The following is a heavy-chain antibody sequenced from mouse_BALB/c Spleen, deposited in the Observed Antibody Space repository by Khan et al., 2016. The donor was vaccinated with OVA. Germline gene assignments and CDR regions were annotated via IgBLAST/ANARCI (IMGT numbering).Heavy chain of an antibody. CDR1: GYSITSDYA. CDR3: ARDYGYVEY. D-gene: IGHD1-1*01. J-gene: IGHJ2*01. Sequence: EVQLQESGPGLVKPSQSLSLTCTVTGYSITSDYAWNWIRQFPGNKLEWMGYISSSGYTSYNPSLKSRISLTRDTSKNQFFLQLNSVTTEDTATYFCARDYGYVEYWGQGTTLTVSS. V-gene: IGHV3-2*02. CDR2: ISSSGYT.